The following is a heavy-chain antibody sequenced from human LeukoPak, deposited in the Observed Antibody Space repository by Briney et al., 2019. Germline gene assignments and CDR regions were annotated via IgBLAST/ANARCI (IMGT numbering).Heavy chain of an antibody. CDR1: GGTFSSYA. D-gene: IGHD3-10*01. CDR2: IIPIFGTA. J-gene: IGHJ6*03. V-gene: IGHV1-69*01. Sequence: SSVKVSCKASGGTFSSYAISWVRQAPGQGLEWMGGIIPIFGTANYAQKFQGRVTITADESTGTAYMELSSLRSEDTAVYYCARVHFELKNYYYMDVWGKGTTVTVSS. CDR3: ARVHFELKNYYYMDV.